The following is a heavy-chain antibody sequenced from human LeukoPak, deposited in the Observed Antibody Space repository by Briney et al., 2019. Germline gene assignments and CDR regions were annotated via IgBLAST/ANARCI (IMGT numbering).Heavy chain of an antibody. CDR1: GGAISSYY. Sequence: SETLSLTCTVSGGAISSYYWSLVRQPPGKGLEWVGDIYYSGSTNYNPSLKSRLTISVYTSKNQISLKRSSLRSAETSVYYCASDRPPYGGRLAWLDPWGPGTLVTVS. CDR2: IYYSGST. CDR3: ASDRPPYGGRLAWLDP. J-gene: IGHJ5*02. V-gene: IGHV4-59*01. D-gene: IGHD2-15*01.